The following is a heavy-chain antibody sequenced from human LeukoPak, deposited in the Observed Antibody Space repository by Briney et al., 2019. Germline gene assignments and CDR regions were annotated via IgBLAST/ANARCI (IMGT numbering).Heavy chain of an antibody. CDR2: ILYDGSNK. D-gene: IGHD3-22*01. CDR1: EFTFSSYA. CDR3: ARHVVAVGFDY. J-gene: IGHJ4*02. Sequence: GGSLRLSCAASEFTFSSYAMHWVRQAPGKGLEWVAVILYDGSNKKYADSVKGRFTISRDNSENTLYLQMNSLRAEDTAVYYCARHVVAVGFDYWGQGTLVTVSS. V-gene: IGHV3-30*03.